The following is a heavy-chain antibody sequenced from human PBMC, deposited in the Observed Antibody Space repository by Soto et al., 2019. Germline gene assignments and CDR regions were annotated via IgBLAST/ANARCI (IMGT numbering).Heavy chain of an antibody. CDR2: ISTSSNNT. V-gene: IGHV3-11*06. Sequence: QVQLVESGGGLVKPGGSLRLSCAASGFTFSDYYMNWIRQAPGKGLEWISYISTSSNNTKYADSVKGRFTISRDNAKNSLYLQMNSLRAEDTAVYYCARDYNQDFGVEDPDYWGQGTLVTVSS. J-gene: IGHJ4*02. CDR3: ARDYNQDFGVEDPDY. CDR1: GFTFSDYY. D-gene: IGHD3-3*01.